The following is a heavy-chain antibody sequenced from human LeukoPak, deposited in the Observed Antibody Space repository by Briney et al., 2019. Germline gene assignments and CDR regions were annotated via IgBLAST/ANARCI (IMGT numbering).Heavy chain of an antibody. V-gene: IGHV3-30*04. Sequence: GGSLRLSCAASGFTFGTYAIHWVRQAPGKGLEWVAVISYDGRNKYYADSVKGRFTISRDNSKNTLYLQMNSLRTEDTAVYYCAKELTWFGELYSPEMIDYWGQGTLVTVSS. CDR2: ISYDGRNK. J-gene: IGHJ4*02. CDR1: GFTFGTYA. D-gene: IGHD3-10*01. CDR3: AKELTWFGELYSPEMIDY.